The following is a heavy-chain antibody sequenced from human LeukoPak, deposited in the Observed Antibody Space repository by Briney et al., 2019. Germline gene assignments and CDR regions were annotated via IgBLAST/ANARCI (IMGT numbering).Heavy chain of an antibody. V-gene: IGHV3-23*01. CDR2: INSNGDEI. J-gene: IGHJ4*02. CDR1: GFSFSTYA. CDR3: ANWIGSSSRDY. D-gene: IGHD6-6*01. Sequence: PGGSLRLSCRGSGFSFSTYAMTWVRQAPGKGLEWVSGINSNGDEIYYADSVRGRFTISRDNSNNALYLQMDSLRAEDTAVYYCANWIGSSSRDYWGQGTLVTVSS.